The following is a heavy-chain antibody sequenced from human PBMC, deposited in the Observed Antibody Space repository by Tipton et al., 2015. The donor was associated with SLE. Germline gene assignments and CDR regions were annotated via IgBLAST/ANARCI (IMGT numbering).Heavy chain of an antibody. V-gene: IGHV4-59*01. CDR3: ARGNGWSYYYYGMDV. CDR1: GGSISSYY. J-gene: IGHJ6*02. D-gene: IGHD6-19*01. Sequence: TLSLTCTVSGGSISSYYWSWIRQPPGKGLEWIGYIYYSGSTNYNPSLKSRVTISVDTSKNQFSLKLSSVTAADTAVYYCARGNGWSYYYYGMDVWGQVTTVTVSS. CDR2: IYYSGST.